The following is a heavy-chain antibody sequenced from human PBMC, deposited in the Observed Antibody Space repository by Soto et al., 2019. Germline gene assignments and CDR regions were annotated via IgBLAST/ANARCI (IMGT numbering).Heavy chain of an antibody. Sequence: QVQLVQSGSELKKPGASVKVSCKASGYTFTSYAMNWVRQAPGQGLEWMGWINTNTGNPTYAQGFTGRFVFSLDTPVSTAYLQICSLTAEDTAVYYCARDLVGGIAAAGTDFDYWGQGTLVTVSS. D-gene: IGHD6-13*01. J-gene: IGHJ4*02. CDR1: GYTFTSYA. CDR2: INTNTGNP. CDR3: ARDLVGGIAAAGTDFDY. V-gene: IGHV7-4-1*01.